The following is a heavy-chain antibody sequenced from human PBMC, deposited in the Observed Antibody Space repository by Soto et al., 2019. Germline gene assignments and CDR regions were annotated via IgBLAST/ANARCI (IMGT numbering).Heavy chain of an antibody. J-gene: IGHJ4*02. CDR3: ATDRTYYDSSPLDY. V-gene: IGHV1-24*01. D-gene: IGHD3-22*01. Sequence: ASVKVSCKVSGYTLTELSMHWVRQAPGKGLEWMGGFDPEDGETIYAQKFQGRVTMTEDTSTDTAYMELSSLRSEDTAVYYCATDRTYYDSSPLDYWGQGTLVTVSS. CDR1: GYTLTELS. CDR2: FDPEDGET.